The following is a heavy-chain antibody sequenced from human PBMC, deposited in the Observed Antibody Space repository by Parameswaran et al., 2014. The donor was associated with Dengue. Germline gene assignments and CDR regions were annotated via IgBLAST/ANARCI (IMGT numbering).Heavy chain of an antibody. D-gene: IGHD3-22*01. J-gene: IGHJ3*02. Sequence: WIRQPPGKGLEWVSGISGSGDYPSYADSVKGRFTISRDNSKNTLYLQMNGLSAEDTAVYYCAKDLYYDSSGGFNAFDIWGQGTMVTVSS. CDR2: ISGSGDYP. V-gene: IGHV3-23*01. CDR3: AKDLYYDSSGGFNAFDI.